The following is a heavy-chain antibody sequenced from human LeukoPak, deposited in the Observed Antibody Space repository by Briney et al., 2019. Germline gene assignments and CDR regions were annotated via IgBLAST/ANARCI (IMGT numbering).Heavy chain of an antibody. CDR3: ARRGTTYCTVDSCHPNWFDP. D-gene: IGHD2-15*01. Sequence: GGSLRLSGAASGFTFSDYYMTWIRQAPGRGLEWISYINGSSSDTKYADSVKGRFTISRDNATNSVYLLMNSLRAEDTAVYYCARRGTTYCTVDSCHPNWFDPWGQGTLVTVSS. CDR2: INGSSSDT. V-gene: IGHV3-11*03. CDR1: GFTFSDYY. J-gene: IGHJ5*02.